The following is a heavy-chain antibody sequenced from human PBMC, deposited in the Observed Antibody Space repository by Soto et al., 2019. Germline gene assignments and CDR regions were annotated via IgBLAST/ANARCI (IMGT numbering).Heavy chain of an antibody. CDR2: ISPDGGNQ. CDR3: ARENSRIAPRLFQH. J-gene: IGHJ1*01. V-gene: IGHV3-30-3*01. Sequence: PGGSLRLSCVASGFIFSDYAMHGARQAPGKGLVWVALISPDGGNQYYSESAKGRFTISRDNSKNTLYLQMNDLRPDDTALYYCARENSRIAPRLFQHWGHGSLVTVSS. D-gene: IGHD6-6*01. CDR1: GFIFSDYA.